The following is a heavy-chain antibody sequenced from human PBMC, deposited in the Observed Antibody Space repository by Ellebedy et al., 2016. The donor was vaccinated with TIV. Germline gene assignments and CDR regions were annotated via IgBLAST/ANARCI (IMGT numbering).Heavy chain of an antibody. D-gene: IGHD5-24*01. Sequence: PGGSLRLSCAASGFPFSAYAMSWVRQAPGRGLGWVPVMSGGGDIIYYADSVKGRFTISRANSKNTFYLHMKSLRAENTAVYDCARPWVEMATIGDAFDIWGQGTMVTVSS. CDR2: MSGGGDII. CDR3: ARPWVEMATIGDAFDI. CDR1: GFPFSAYA. J-gene: IGHJ3*02. V-gene: IGHV3-23*01.